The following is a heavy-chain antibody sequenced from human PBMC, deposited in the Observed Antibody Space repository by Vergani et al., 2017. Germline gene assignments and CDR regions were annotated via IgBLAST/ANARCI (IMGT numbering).Heavy chain of an antibody. CDR1: GFTFSSYW. V-gene: IGHV3-7*01. Sequence: EVQLVESGGGLVQPGGSLRLSCAASGFTFSSYWMSWVRQAPGKGLEWVANIKQDGSEKYYVDSVKGRFTISRDNAKNSLYLQMNSLRAEDTAVYYCARLYKDIVVVPASAEGDYYYYYGMDVWGQGP. CDR3: ARLYKDIVVVPASAEGDYYYYYGMDV. J-gene: IGHJ6*02. CDR2: IKQDGSEK. D-gene: IGHD2-2*01.